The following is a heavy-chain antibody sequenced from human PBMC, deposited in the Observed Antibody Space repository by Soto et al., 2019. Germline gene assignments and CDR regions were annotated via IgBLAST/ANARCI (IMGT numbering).Heavy chain of an antibody. Sequence: SETLSLTCGVSGGTVASSHWWSWVRQSPGGGLEWIGNVYHTGDTNFNPSLQSRVTISVDKSNNQFSLRLNSLTAADTAVYFCAREIVTAGGNNYFDPWGPGTLVTVST. J-gene: IGHJ5*02. D-gene: IGHD2-21*02. V-gene: IGHV4-4*02. CDR3: AREIVTAGGNNYFDP. CDR2: VYHTGDT. CDR1: GGTVASSHW.